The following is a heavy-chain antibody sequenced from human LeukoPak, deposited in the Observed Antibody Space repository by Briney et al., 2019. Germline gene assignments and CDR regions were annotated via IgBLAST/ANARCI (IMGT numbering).Heavy chain of an antibody. CDR2: INPNSGGT. Sequence: ASVKVSCKASGGTFSSYAISWVRQAPGQGLEWMGWINPNSGGTNYAQKFQGRVTMTRDTSISTAYMELSRLRSDDTAVYYCAFLAARPVWGQGTMVTVSS. D-gene: IGHD6-6*01. V-gene: IGHV1-2*02. CDR3: AFLAARPV. J-gene: IGHJ3*01. CDR1: GGTFSSYA.